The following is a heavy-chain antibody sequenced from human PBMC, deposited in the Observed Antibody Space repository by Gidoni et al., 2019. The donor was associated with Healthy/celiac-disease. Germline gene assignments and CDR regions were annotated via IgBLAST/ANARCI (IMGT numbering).Heavy chain of an antibody. CDR1: GYTFTGYY. V-gene: IGHV1-2*02. J-gene: IGHJ6*04. D-gene: IGHD6-13*01. CDR2: INPNSGGT. CDR3: ARERLYSSSWSSYYYYGMDV. Sequence: QVQLAQSGAEVKKPGASVTVSCKASGYTFTGYYMHWVRQAPGQGLEWMGWINPNSGGTNYAQTVHGSVTMTRDTSISTAYMELSRLRSDDTALYYCARERLYSSSWSSYYYYGMDVWCKGTTVTVSS.